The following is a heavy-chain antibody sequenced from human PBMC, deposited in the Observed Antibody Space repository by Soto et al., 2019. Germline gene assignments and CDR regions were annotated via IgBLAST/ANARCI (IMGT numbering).Heavy chain of an antibody. CDR3: ARVFSGSYYDF. J-gene: IGHJ4*02. CDR2: IFHGGST. V-gene: IGHV4-4*02. D-gene: IGHD1-26*01. Sequence: SETLSLTCAVSGGSIRSNNWWSWVRQPPGMGLEWIGEIFHGGSTNYNPSLKTRVTISVDKSKNQFSLKLSSVTAADTAVYYCARVFSGSYYDFWGQGTLVTVSS. CDR1: GGSIRSNNW.